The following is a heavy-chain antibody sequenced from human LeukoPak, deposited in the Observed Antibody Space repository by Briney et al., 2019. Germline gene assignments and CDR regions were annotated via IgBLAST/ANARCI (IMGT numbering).Heavy chain of an antibody. V-gene: IGHV3-23*01. CDR3: AQPLVGTLRGFDS. D-gene: IGHD1-1*01. Sequence: GGSLRLSCAASGFTFSSYAMSWVRQAPGQGLEWVSAISGSGSSTYYADSVKGRFTISRDNSKNTLYLQMNSLRAEDTAVYYCAQPLVGTLRGFDSWGQGTLVTVSS. J-gene: IGHJ5*01. CDR2: ISGSGSST. CDR1: GFTFSSYA.